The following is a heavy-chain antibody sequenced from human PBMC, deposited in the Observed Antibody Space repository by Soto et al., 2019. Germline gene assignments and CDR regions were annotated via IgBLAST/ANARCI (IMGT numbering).Heavy chain of an antibody. CDR2: INHSGST. J-gene: IGHJ4*02. D-gene: IGHD2-15*01. CDR1: GGSFSGYY. Sequence: QVQLQQWGAGLLKPSATLSLTCAFYGGSFSGYYWSWIRQPPGKGLEWIGEINHSGSTNYNPSPKSQVTISVGTSTNPFSLKLSTVTAAATAVCYCARAASRYGSGGSCYYGMDYWGQGTLVTVSS. V-gene: IGHV4-34*01. CDR3: ARAASRYGSGGSCYYGMDY.